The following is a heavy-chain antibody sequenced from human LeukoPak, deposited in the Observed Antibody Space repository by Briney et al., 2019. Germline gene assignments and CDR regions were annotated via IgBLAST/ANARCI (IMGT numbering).Heavy chain of an antibody. Sequence: GGSLRLSCAASGFTFSSYEMNWVRQAPGKGLEWVSYISSSGSTIYYADSVKGRFALSRDNAKNSLYLQMNSLRAEDTAVYYCAKDHHRRLYDSQARNTFDIWGQGTMVTVSS. CDR3: AKDHHRRLYDSQARNTFDI. D-gene: IGHD3-22*01. J-gene: IGHJ3*02. CDR2: ISSSGSTI. V-gene: IGHV3-48*03. CDR1: GFTFSSYE.